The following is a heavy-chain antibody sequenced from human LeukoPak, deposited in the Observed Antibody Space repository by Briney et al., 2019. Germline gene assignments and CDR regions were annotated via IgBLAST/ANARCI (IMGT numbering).Heavy chain of an antibody. CDR3: AKGGRDGYSFWPGSGYYFDY. CDR2: ISYDGSNK. CDR1: GFTFSSYG. D-gene: IGHD5-24*01. V-gene: IGHV3-30*18. J-gene: IGHJ4*02. Sequence: PGGSLRLSCAASGFTFSSYGMHWVRQAPGKGLEWVAVISYDGSNKYYADSVKGRFTISRDNSKNTLYLQMNSLRAEDTAVYYCAKGGRDGYSFWPGSGYYFDYWGQGTLVTVSS.